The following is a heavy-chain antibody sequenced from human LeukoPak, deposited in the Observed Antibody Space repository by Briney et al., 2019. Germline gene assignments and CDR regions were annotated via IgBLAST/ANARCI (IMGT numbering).Heavy chain of an antibody. CDR2: IKPDGSDK. J-gene: IGHJ4*02. CDR1: GFSFTIYW. D-gene: IGHD3-16*01. V-gene: IGHV3-7*01. CDR3: TAGALGY. Sequence: PGGSLRLSCAASGFSFTIYWMSWVRQAPGKGLEWVANIKPDGSDKYYVDSVKGRFTISRDNAKNSLYLQMNSPRAEDTAVYYCTAGALGYWGRGTLINVSS.